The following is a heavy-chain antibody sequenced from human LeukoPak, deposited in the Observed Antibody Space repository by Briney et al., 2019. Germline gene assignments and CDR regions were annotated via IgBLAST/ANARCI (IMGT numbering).Heavy chain of an antibody. Sequence: SETLSLTCTVSGGSISSYYWSWIRQPAGKGLEWIGRIYTSGSTNYNPSLKSRVTMSVDTSKNQFSLKLSSMTAADTAVYYCARGGCSGGSCYSSIEYYYYYMDVWGKGTTVTVSS. V-gene: IGHV4-4*07. D-gene: IGHD2-15*01. J-gene: IGHJ6*03. CDR2: IYTSGST. CDR3: ARGGCSGGSCYSSIEYYYYYMDV. CDR1: GGSISSYY.